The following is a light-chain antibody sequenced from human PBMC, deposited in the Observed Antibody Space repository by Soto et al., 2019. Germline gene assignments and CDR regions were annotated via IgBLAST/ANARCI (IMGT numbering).Light chain of an antibody. Sequence: LTQSPAILSLSPGERATLDCRASQSVSNYLAWYQQRPGQAPRLLLYDSSNRATGVPARFSASGSGTDFTLTISSLEPEDFAVYYCQQRRVWPLTFGGGTKVEIK. CDR2: DSS. CDR3: QQRRVWPLT. CDR1: QSVSNY. J-gene: IGKJ4*01. V-gene: IGKV3-11*01.